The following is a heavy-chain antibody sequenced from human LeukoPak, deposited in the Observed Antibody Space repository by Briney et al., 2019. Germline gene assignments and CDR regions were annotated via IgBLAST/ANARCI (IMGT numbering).Heavy chain of an antibody. V-gene: IGHV3-23*01. J-gene: IGHJ4*02. CDR3: AKARSGSSSSCYNY. CDR1: GFTFRNYS. D-gene: IGHD2-2*02. CDR2: ISDSGGTT. Sequence: GGSLRLSCAASGFTFRNYSMNWVRQAPGKGLDWVSGISDSGGTTDYADSVKGRFAISRDNSNNTLYLQMNSLRAEDTAVYYCAKARSGSSSSCYNYWGQGTLVTVSS.